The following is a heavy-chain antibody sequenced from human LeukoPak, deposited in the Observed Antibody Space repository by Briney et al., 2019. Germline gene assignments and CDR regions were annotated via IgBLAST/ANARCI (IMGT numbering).Heavy chain of an antibody. CDR1: GGSFSGNY. Sequence: PSETLSLTCAIYGGSFSGNYWSWIRQPPGKGLEWIGEIDPSGTTNHNPSLKSRVTISGDTSKNQFSLNLTSVTAADTAVYYCAGDTDDYSYMDVWGKGTTVTVSS. D-gene: IGHD3-10*01. CDR2: IDPSGTT. J-gene: IGHJ6*03. V-gene: IGHV4-34*01. CDR3: AGDTDDYSYMDV.